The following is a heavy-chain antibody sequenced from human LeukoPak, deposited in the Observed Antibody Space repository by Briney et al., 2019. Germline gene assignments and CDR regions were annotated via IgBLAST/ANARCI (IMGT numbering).Heavy chain of an antibody. CDR1: GFTVSSNY. Sequence: PGGSLRLSCAASGFTVSSNYMSWVRQAPGKGLEWVSVIYSGGSTYSADSVKGRFTISRDNSKNTLYIQMNSLRAEDTAVYYCARSARVWWFFDYWGQGTLVTVSS. CDR3: ARSARVWWFFDY. J-gene: IGHJ4*02. V-gene: IGHV3-53*01. D-gene: IGHD2-8*02. CDR2: IYSGGST.